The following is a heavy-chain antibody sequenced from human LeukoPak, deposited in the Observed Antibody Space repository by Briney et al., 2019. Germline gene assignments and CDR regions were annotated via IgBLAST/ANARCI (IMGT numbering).Heavy chain of an antibody. CDR1: GGSISSSPYY. Sequence: PSETLSLTCTVSGGSISSSPYYWDWIRQPPGKGLEWIGSIYDSGSTYYNPSLKSRVTISVDTSKNQFSLKLNSVTAADTAVYYRARHYGPWGQGTPVTVSS. D-gene: IGHD3-10*01. V-gene: IGHV4-39*01. J-gene: IGHJ5*02. CDR2: IYDSGST. CDR3: ARHYGP.